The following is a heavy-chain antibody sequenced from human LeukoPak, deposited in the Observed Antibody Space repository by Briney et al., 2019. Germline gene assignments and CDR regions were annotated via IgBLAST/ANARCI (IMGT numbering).Heavy chain of an antibody. CDR3: ARSYYYDSSGYYYTKNFDY. CDR2: INPNSGGT. CDR1: GYTFTGYY. Sequence: ASVKVSCKASGYTFTGYYMHWVRQAPGQGLEWMGWINPNSGGTNYAQKFQGRVTMTRDTSISTAYMELNRLRSDDTAVYYCARSYYYDSSGYYYTKNFDYWGQGTLVTVSS. D-gene: IGHD3-22*01. J-gene: IGHJ4*02. V-gene: IGHV1-2*02.